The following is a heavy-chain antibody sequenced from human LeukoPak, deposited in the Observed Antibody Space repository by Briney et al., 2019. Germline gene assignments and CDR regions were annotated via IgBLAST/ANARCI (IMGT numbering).Heavy chain of an antibody. J-gene: IGHJ3*02. D-gene: IGHD3-10*01. CDR3: ARESDSPVGRHHDAFDI. V-gene: IGHV3-30-3*01. CDR2: ISYDGSNK. Sequence: PGRSLRLSCAASGFTFSSYAMHWVRQAPGKGLEWVAVISYDGSNKYYADSVKGRSTISRDNSKNTLYLQMNSLRAEDTAVYYCARESDSPVGRHHDAFDIWGQGTMVTVSS. CDR1: GFTFSSYA.